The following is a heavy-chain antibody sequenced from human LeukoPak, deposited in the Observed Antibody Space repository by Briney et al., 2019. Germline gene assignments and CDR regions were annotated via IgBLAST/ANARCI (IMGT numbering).Heavy chain of an antibody. CDR3: ARVSEDTAMVQYYSDY. J-gene: IGHJ4*02. Sequence: SETLSLTCTVSGGSISSYYWSWIRQPAGKGLEWIGRIYTSGSTNYNPSLKSRVTMSVDTSKNQFSLKLSSVTAADTAVYYCARVSEDTAMVQYYSDYWGQGTLVTVSS. CDR2: IYTSGST. V-gene: IGHV4-4*07. CDR1: GGSISSYY. D-gene: IGHD5-18*01.